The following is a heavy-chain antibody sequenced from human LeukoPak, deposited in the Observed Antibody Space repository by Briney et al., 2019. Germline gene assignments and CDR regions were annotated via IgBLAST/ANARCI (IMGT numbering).Heavy chain of an antibody. CDR1: GGSISSGGYY. CDR2: IYHSGST. CDR3: ARDRRAAFGIAGFDY. J-gene: IGHJ4*02. V-gene: IGHV4-30-2*01. D-gene: IGHD6-13*01. Sequence: SQTLSLTCTVSGGSISSGGYYWSWIRQPPGKGLEWIGYIYHSGSTYYNPSLKSRVTISVDRSKNQFSLKLSSVTAADTAVYYCARDRRAAFGIAGFDYWGQGTLVTVSS.